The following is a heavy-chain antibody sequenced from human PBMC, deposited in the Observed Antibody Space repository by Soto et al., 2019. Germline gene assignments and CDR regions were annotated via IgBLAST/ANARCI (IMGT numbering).Heavy chain of an antibody. CDR3: ARRVTSSFDY. Sequence: QSGGSLRLSCVASGFTFSIYNMNWVRQAPGKGLEWVSVITGSGDYTNYGDSVKGRFTISRDNSKNTLYLQMNSLRAEDTAVYFCARRVTSSFDYWGQGTLVTVSS. V-gene: IGHV3-23*01. D-gene: IGHD4-4*01. CDR2: ITGSGDYT. J-gene: IGHJ4*02. CDR1: GFTFSIYN.